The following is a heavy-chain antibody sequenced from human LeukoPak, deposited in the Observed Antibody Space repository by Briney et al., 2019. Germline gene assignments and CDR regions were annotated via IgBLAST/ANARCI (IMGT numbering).Heavy chain of an antibody. J-gene: IGHJ4*02. Sequence: RASVKVSCKASGYTFTGSYIHWVRQAPGQGLEWMGGIIPIFGTANYAQKFQGRVTITADESTSTAYMELSSLRSEDTAVYYCARDPDYDSSGYYSPDWGQGTLVTVSS. CDR3: ARDPDYDSSGYYSPD. CDR2: IIPIFGTA. V-gene: IGHV1-69*13. D-gene: IGHD3-22*01. CDR1: GYTFTGSY.